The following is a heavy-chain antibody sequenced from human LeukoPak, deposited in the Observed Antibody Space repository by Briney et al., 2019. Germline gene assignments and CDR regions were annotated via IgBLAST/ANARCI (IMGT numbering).Heavy chain of an antibody. CDR1: GFTFSSYG. V-gene: IGHV3-30*02. J-gene: IGHJ3*02. CDR2: IRYDGSNK. CDR3: ARNSYGIMITFGGVIVPSFDI. D-gene: IGHD3-16*02. Sequence: PGGSLRLSCAASGFTFSSYGMHWVRQAPGKGLEWVAFIRYDGSNKYYADSVKGRFTISRDNSKNTLYLQMNSLRAEDTAVYYCARNSYGIMITFGGVIVPSFDIWGQGTMVTVSS.